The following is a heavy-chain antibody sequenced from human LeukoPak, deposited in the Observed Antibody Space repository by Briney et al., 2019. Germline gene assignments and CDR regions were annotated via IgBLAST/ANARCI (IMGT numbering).Heavy chain of an antibody. V-gene: IGHV4-4*07. Sequence: SETLSLTCTVSGGSISSYYWSWIRQPAGKGLEWIGRIYTSGSTYYNPSLKSRVTISVDTSKNQFSLKLSSVTAADTAVYYCARQYCSGGSCYSSYFDYWGQGTLVTVSS. D-gene: IGHD2-15*01. CDR1: GGSISSYY. CDR3: ARQYCSGGSCYSSYFDY. CDR2: IYTSGST. J-gene: IGHJ4*02.